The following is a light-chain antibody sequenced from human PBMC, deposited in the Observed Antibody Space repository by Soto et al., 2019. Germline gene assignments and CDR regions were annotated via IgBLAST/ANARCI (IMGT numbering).Light chain of an antibody. J-gene: IGLJ2*01. CDR3: QSYDSSLRAVV. V-gene: IGLV1-40*01. CDR1: SSNIGAGYE. CDR2: GNG. Sequence: QSVLTQPPSVSGAPGQRVTISCTGTSSNIGAGYEVHWYQQLPGTAPKLLVSGNGNRPSGVPDRMSASKSGTSASLAITGLQAEDEGHYFCQSYDSSLRAVVFGGGTKLTVL.